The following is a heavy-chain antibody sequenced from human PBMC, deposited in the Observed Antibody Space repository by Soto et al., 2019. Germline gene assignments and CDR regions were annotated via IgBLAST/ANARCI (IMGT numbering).Heavy chain of an antibody. CDR2: IIPIFGTA. D-gene: IGHD2-2*01. Sequence: SVKVSCKASGGTFSSYAISWVRQAPGQGLEWMGGIIPIFGTANYAQKFQGRVAITADESTSTAYMELSSLRSEDTAVYYCASPRHAYCSSTSCSYYFDYWGQGTLVTVSS. V-gene: IGHV1-69*13. CDR1: GGTFSSYA. CDR3: ASPRHAYCSSTSCSYYFDY. J-gene: IGHJ4*02.